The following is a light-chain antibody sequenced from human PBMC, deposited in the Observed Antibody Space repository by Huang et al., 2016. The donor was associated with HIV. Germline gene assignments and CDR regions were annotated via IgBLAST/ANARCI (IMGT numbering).Light chain of an antibody. Sequence: DIVMTQSPDSLAVSLGERATINCKSSQSLLYNNNNEYFLAWYQQKPGQPPKLLIYWTSTRESGVPDRFSGSGSGTDFTLTINNLQAGDVAVYYCHQYYDTPYTFGQGTKLEIK. V-gene: IGKV4-1*01. J-gene: IGKJ2*01. CDR1: QSLLYNNNNEYF. CDR3: HQYYDTPYT. CDR2: WTS.